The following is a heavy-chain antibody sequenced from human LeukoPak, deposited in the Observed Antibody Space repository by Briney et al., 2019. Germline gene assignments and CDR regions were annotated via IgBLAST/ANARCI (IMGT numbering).Heavy chain of an antibody. CDR3: ARGLGYCSSTSCYYSYFDY. J-gene: IGHJ4*02. Sequence: GGSLRLSCADSGCTFSSYAMHWVGQAPGRGLEGVEVISYDGSNKYYADSVKGRFTISRDNSKNTLYLQMNSLRAEDTAVYYCARGLGYCSSTSCYYSYFDYWGQGTLVTVSS. CDR2: ISYDGSNK. V-gene: IGHV3-30-3*01. D-gene: IGHD2-2*01. CDR1: GCTFSSYA.